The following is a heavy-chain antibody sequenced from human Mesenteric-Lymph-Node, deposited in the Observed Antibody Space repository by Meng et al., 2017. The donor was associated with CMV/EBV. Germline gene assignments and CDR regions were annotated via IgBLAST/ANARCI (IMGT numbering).Heavy chain of an antibody. V-gene: IGHV3-21*01. CDR2: ISSSNSYI. D-gene: IGHD6-13*01. J-gene: IGHJ3*02. CDR3: EAIAAAGTRAFDI. CDR1: GFTFSSYS. Sequence: GESLKISCAASGFTFSSYSMNWVRQAPGKGLEWVSSISSSNSYIYYADSVKGRFTISRDNAKNSLYLQMNSLRAEDTAVYYCEAIAAAGTRAFDIWGQGTMVTVSS.